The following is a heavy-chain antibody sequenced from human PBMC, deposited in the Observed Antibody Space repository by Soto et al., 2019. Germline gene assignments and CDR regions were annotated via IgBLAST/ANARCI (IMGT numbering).Heavy chain of an antibody. J-gene: IGHJ4*02. CDR1: GYPFTSYG. CDR3: ARGPVAGSDF. V-gene: IGHV1-18*01. CDR2: ISPYSGET. D-gene: IGHD6-19*01. Sequence: VQLVQSGPEVKKPAASVQVSCKASGYPFTSYGIVWVRQAPGQGLEWMGWISPYSGETRYTEKFQDRLTLTTDTSTSTAYMDLRSLTSDDTAVYFCARGPVAGSDFWGQGTLVIVSS.